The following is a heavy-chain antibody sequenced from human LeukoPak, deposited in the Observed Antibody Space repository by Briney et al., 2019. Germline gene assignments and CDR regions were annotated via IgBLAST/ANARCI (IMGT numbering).Heavy chain of an antibody. CDR1: GFSFGTYA. J-gene: IGHJ4*02. CDR2: ISADGDDT. CDR3: ADYRKPQGLDY. D-gene: IGHD1-14*01. V-gene: IGHV3-23*01. Sequence: PGGSQRLSCAVSGFSFGTYAASWVRQAPGKGLEWVSAISADGDDTYYADSVKGRFTISRDNSKNTLYLQMDSLRAEDTAVYYCADYRKPQGLDYWGQGTLVTVSS.